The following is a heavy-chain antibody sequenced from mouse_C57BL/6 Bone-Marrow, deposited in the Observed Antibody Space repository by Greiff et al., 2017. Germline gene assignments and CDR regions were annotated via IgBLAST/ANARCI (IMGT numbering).Heavy chain of an antibody. J-gene: IGHJ2*01. Sequence: LQESGPGLVKPSQSLSLTCSVTGYSITSGYYWNWIRQFPGNKLEWMCYISYDGSNNYNPSLKNRISITRDTSKNQFFLKLNSVTTEDTATYYCARDLLVTTVVDHWGQGTTLTVSS. CDR1: GYSITSGYY. CDR2: ISYDGSN. CDR3: ARDLLVTTVVDH. D-gene: IGHD1-1*01. V-gene: IGHV3-6*01.